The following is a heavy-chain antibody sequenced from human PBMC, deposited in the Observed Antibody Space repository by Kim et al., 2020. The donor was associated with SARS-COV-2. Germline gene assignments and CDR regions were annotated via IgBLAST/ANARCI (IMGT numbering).Heavy chain of an antibody. CDR2: INHSGST. Sequence: SETLSLTCAVYGGSFSGYYWSWIRQPPGKGLEWIGEINHSGSTNYNPSLKSRVTISVDTSKNQFSLKLSSVTAADTAVYYCARSDSRSRIQLWDQNYGMDVWGQGTTVTVSS. V-gene: IGHV4-34*01. D-gene: IGHD5-18*01. CDR1: GGSFSGYY. CDR3: ARSDSRSRIQLWDQNYGMDV. J-gene: IGHJ6*02.